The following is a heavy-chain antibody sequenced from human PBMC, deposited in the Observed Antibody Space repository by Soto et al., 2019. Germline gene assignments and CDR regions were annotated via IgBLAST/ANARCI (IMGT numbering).Heavy chain of an antibody. V-gene: IGHV1-18*04. Sequence: QVQLVQSGAEVKKPGASVKVSCKASGYTFTSYGISWVRQAPGQGLEWMGWISAYNGNTNYAQKLPGRATMTTDTSTSTDYMELRSLRSDDTAVYYCARDRESRITIFGVVIIDGMDVWGQGTTVTVSS. CDR3: ARDRESRITIFGVVIIDGMDV. D-gene: IGHD3-3*01. J-gene: IGHJ6*02. CDR1: GYTFTSYG. CDR2: ISAYNGNT.